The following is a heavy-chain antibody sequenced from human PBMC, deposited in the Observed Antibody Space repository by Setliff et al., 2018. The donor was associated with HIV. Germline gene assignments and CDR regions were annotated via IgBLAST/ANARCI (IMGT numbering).Heavy chain of an antibody. J-gene: IGHJ3*01. CDR2: MKYDGTEI. D-gene: IGHD3-9*01. CDR1: GFSFRTYW. Sequence: GESLTISCAASGFSFRTYWMSWVRQAPGKGLEWVANMKYDGTEIYYVDAVKGRFTISRDNAKKSVFLHMNSLRGEDTAVYYCVREGEYFDTIGHYLVRRFFDLWGQGTMVTVSS. V-gene: IGHV3-7*01. CDR3: VREGEYFDTIGHYLVRRFFDL.